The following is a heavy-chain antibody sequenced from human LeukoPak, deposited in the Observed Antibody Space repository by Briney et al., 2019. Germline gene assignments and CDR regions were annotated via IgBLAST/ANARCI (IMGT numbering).Heavy chain of an antibody. Sequence: GGSLRLSCAASGFTFSSYAMHWVRQAPGKGLGWVAVISYDGSNKYYADSVKGRFTISRNSSKNTLYLQMNSLRAEDTAVYYCARDPPELGSYYFDYWGQGTLVTVSS. CDR2: ISYDGSNK. CDR1: GFTFSSYA. J-gene: IGHJ4*02. V-gene: IGHV3-30-3*01. D-gene: IGHD3-10*01. CDR3: ARDPPELGSYYFDY.